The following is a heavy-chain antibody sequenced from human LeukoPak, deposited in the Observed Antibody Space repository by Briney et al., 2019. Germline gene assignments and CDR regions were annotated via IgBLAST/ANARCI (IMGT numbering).Heavy chain of an antibody. J-gene: IGHJ4*02. D-gene: IGHD2-2*01. CDR3: ARAAAMGGSVNY. Sequence: PGGSLRLSCVASGFSLSDYYMSWIRQAPGKGLEWVSYIGSTIYYADSVKGRLTISRDNAKNSLYLQMNSLRAEDTAVYYCARAAAMGGSVNYWGQGTLVTVSS. V-gene: IGHV3-11*04. CDR1: GFSLSDYY. CDR2: IGSTI.